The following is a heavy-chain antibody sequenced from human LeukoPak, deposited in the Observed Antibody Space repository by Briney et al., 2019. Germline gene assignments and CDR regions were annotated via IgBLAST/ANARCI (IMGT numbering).Heavy chain of an antibody. CDR1: GGSISNTN. CDR2: ISSNGGST. CDR3: VKDRYVDY. V-gene: IGHV3-64D*09. D-gene: IGHD3-16*01. J-gene: IGHJ4*02. Sequence: GTLSLTCGVSGGSISNTNWWTWVRQPPGKGLEYVSSISSNGGSTHYADSVKGRFTISRDNSKNTLYLQMSSLRAEDTAVYYCVKDRYVDYWGQGILVTVSS.